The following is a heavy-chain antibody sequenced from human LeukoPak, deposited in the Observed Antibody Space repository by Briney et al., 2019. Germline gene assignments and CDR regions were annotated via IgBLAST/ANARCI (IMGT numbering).Heavy chain of an antibody. V-gene: IGHV1-58*01. D-gene: IGHD6-19*01. CDR1: GFSFASSA. J-gene: IGHJ6*02. CDR2: IVVGSGNT. Sequence: GASVKVSCKASGFSFASSAVQWVRQARGQRLEWIGWIVVGSGNTNYAQKFQERVTITRDMSASTAYMELSSLRSEDTAVYYCARVTSSGWYYYYYGMDVWGQGTTVTVSS. CDR3: ARVTSSGWYYYYYGMDV.